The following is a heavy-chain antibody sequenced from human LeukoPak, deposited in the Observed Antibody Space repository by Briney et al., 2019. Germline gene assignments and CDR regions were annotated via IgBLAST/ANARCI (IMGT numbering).Heavy chain of an antibody. CDR1: GGSISSSNW. Sequence: SGTLSLTCAVSGGSISSSNWWSWVRQPPGKGLEWIGEIYHSGSTNYNPSLKSRVTISVDKSKNQFSLELSSVTAADTAVYYCAGHYSSSWYRVDYWGQGTLVTVSS. V-gene: IGHV4-4*02. CDR3: AGHYSSSWYRVDY. J-gene: IGHJ4*02. CDR2: IYHSGST. D-gene: IGHD6-13*01.